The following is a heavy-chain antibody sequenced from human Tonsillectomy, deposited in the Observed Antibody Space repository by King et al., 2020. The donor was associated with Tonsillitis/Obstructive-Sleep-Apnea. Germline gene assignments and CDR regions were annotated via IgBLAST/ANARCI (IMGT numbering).Heavy chain of an antibody. CDR3: ARGGILSAGAPDF. CDR2: IDPSDSYT. J-gene: IGHJ4*02. V-gene: IGHV5-10-1*01. CDR1: GYSFTSYW. D-gene: IGHD6-13*01. Sequence: VQLVEFGVEVKKPGESLRISCKGSGYSFTSYWISWVRQMPGKGLEWMGRIDPSDSYTNYSPSLQGHVTISADKSISTAYLQWSSLKASDTAMYYCARGGILSAGAPDFWGQGTLVTVSS.